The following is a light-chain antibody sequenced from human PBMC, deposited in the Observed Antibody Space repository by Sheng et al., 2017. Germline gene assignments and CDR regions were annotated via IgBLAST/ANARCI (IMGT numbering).Light chain of an antibody. CDR2: GAS. CDR3: QQYDTWPRT. Sequence: DIQMTQSPSSVSASVGDRVTVTCRASRDISSSLVWYQHKPGTAPKLLIYGASTRATGIPARFSGRGSGTDFTLTISSLQSEDSAFYYCQQYDTWPRTFGQGPRWISN. J-gene: IGKJ1*01. V-gene: IGKV1-NL1*01. CDR1: RDISSS.